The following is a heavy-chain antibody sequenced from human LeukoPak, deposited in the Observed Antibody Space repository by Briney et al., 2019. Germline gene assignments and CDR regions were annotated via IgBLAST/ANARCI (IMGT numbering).Heavy chain of an antibody. V-gene: IGHV1-18*01. CDR3: ARVQTIAVAVDFDY. J-gene: IGHJ4*02. CDR1: GYTFTSYG. D-gene: IGHD6-19*01. Sequence: ASVKVSCKASGYTFTSYGISWVRQAPGQGLEWMGWISAYNGNTNYAQKLQGRVTMTTDTSTSTAYMELRSLRSDDTAVYYCARVQTIAVAVDFDYWGQGTLVTVSS. CDR2: ISAYNGNT.